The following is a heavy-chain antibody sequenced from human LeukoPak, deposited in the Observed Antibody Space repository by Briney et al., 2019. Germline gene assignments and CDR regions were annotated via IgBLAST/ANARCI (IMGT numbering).Heavy chain of an antibody. J-gene: IGHJ4*02. CDR3: VGEARGYTYGPYFDY. Sequence: SETLSLTCTVSGGSISSSSYYWGWIRQPPGKGLEWIGSIYYSGSTYYNPSLKSRVTISVDTSKKQFSLKLSSVTAADTAVYYCVGEARGYTYGPYFDYWGQGTLVTVSS. D-gene: IGHD5-18*01. V-gene: IGHV4-39*07. CDR2: IYYSGST. CDR1: GGSISSSSYY.